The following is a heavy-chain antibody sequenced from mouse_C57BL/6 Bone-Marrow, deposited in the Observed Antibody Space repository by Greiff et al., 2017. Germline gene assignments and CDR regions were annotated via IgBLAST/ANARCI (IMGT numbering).Heavy chain of an antibody. D-gene: IGHD3-1*01. Sequence: QVQLQQPGAELVKPGASVKMSCKASGYTFTSYWITWVKQRPGHGLEWIGDIYPGSGSTNYNEKFKSKATLTVDTSSSTAYMQLSSLTSEDSAVYYCARGPGLRSYAMDYWGQGTSVTVSS. CDR3: ARGPGLRSYAMDY. CDR1: GYTFTSYW. V-gene: IGHV1-55*01. CDR2: IYPGSGST. J-gene: IGHJ4*01.